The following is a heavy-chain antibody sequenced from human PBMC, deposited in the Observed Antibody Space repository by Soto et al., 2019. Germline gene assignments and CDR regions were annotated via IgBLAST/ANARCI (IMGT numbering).Heavy chain of an antibody. CDR1: GYTFSRDY. CDR2: INPSGGST. CDR3: ARDHYGDSGDSYFDY. Sequence: GASVKRSCKASGYTFSRDYMRWVRQAPGQGLEWMGIINPSGGSTSYAQKFQGRVTMTRDTSTSTVYMELSSLRSEDTAVYYCARDHYGDSGDSYFDYCGQATLVTVYS. J-gene: IGHJ4*02. D-gene: IGHD4-17*01. V-gene: IGHV1-46*01.